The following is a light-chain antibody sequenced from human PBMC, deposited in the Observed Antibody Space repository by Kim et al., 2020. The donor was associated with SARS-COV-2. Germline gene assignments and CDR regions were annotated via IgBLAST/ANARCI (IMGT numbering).Light chain of an antibody. V-gene: IGKV1-33*01. CDR2: DAS. Sequence: SASVGDRVTISCQASQDISIYLNWYQQKPGKAPKFLIYDASNLETGVPSRFSGSGSGTDFTFTISSLQPEDIATYYCQQYDDVPYSFGQGTKLEI. J-gene: IGKJ2*03. CDR1: QDISIY. CDR3: QQYDDVPYS.